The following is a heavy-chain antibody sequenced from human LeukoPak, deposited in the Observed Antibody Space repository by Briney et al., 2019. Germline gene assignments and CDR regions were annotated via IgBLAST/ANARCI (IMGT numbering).Heavy chain of an antibody. CDR2: ISSSSSYI. V-gene: IGHV3-21*01. Sequence: GGSLRLSCAASGFTFSSYSMNWVRQAPGKGLEWVSSISSSSSYIYYADSVKGRFTISRDNAKNSLYLQMNSLRATDTDVYYCARDSSSWYPHYYYYGMDVWGQGTTVTVSS. CDR1: GFTFSSYS. CDR3: ARDSSSWYPHYYYYGMDV. J-gene: IGHJ6*02. D-gene: IGHD6-13*01.